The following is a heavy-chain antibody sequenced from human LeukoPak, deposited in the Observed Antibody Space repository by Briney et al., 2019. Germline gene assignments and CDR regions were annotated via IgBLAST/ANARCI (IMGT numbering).Heavy chain of an antibody. J-gene: IGHJ4*02. CDR3: ARETARHDYFDY. CDR2: IKEDGSAT. Sequence: PGGTLRLSCAASGFTFSTYWMTWVRQAPGKGPEGVANIKEDGSATYYVDSVKGRFTISRDNAKKSLYLQMNSLRAEDTAVYYCARETARHDYFDYWGQGTLVTVSS. V-gene: IGHV3-7*01. D-gene: IGHD6-6*01. CDR1: GFTFSTYW.